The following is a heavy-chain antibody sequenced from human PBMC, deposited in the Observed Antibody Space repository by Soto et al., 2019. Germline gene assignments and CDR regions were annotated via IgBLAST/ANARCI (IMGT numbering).Heavy chain of an antibody. Sequence: QVYLVQSGAEVKKPGSSVKVSCKALRGTFTNYAFSWVRQAPGQGLEWMGGIMPVFGSGNYAQKFQGRINITADESTSSVYLELTSLRSEDTAVYYCARDRAGYYSHFVYWCHGTLVTVSS. V-gene: IGHV1-69*01. D-gene: IGHD3-22*01. CDR2: IMPVFGSG. CDR1: RGTFTNYA. J-gene: IGHJ4*01. CDR3: ARDRAGYYSHFVY.